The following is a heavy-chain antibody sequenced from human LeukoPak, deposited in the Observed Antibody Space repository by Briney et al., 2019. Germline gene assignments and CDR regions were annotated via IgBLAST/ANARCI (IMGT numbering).Heavy chain of an antibody. CDR2: IYYSGST. D-gene: IGHD1-20*01. J-gene: IGHJ4*02. Sequence: SETLSLTRTVSGGSISSHCWSWIRQPPGKGLELIGYIYYSGSTNYNPSLKSRVTILVDTSQHQFSLELTSVTAPDTAVYYCARGRKRYNWNYVDYWGQGTLVTVSS. CDR3: ARGRKRYNWNYVDY. V-gene: IGHV4-59*11. CDR1: GGSISSHC.